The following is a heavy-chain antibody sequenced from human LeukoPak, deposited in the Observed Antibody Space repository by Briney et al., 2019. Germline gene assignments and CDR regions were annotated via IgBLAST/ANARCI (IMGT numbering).Heavy chain of an antibody. D-gene: IGHD3-22*01. CDR3: AKWFPGNMDV. CDR2: IHTSASTT. CDR1: GFTFNRYE. J-gene: IGHJ6*04. Sequence: GGSLRLSCEASGFTFNRYEFIWVRQAPGKGLEWVSYIHTSASTTYYADSVRGRFSISRDNAKSSLYLQMNSLRAEDTAVCYCAKWFPGNMDVWGKGTTVTVSS. V-gene: IGHV3-48*03.